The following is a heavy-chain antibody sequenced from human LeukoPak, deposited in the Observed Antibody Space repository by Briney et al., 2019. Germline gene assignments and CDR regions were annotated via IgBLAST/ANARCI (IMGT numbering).Heavy chain of an antibody. CDR2: IYYSGST. CDR3: ARISIAAAGTEVRPYYYYGMDV. J-gene: IGHJ6*02. Sequence: PSQTLSLTCTVSGGSISSGGYYWSWIRQHPGKGLEWIGYIYYSGSTYYNPSLKSRVTISVGTSKNQFSLKLSSVTAADTAVYYCARISIAAAGTEVRPYYYYGMDVWGQGTTVTVSS. V-gene: IGHV4-31*03. CDR1: GGSISSGGYY. D-gene: IGHD6-13*01.